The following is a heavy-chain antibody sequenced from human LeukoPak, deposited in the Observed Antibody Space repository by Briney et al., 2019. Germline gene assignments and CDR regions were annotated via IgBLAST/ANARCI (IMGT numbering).Heavy chain of an antibody. CDR1: GFSFNTYA. CDR3: AKRGLGDGEASDI. Sequence: GGSLRLSCAVSGFSFNTYAMSWVRQAPGKGLEWVSCNSGSGGSTYYADSVEGRSTSSSETPKTTPYLQRTGLRAEATAVYYCAKRGLGDGEASDIWGQGTMVTVSS. CDR2: NSGSGGST. V-gene: IGHV3-23*01. D-gene: IGHD2-21*02. J-gene: IGHJ3*02.